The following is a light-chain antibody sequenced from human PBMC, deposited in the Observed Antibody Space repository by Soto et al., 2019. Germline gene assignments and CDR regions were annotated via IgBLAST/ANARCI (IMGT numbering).Light chain of an antibody. Sequence: MVWTQSPGTLSLSPGERATLSCRASQSVSSSYLSWYQQKPGQAPRLLIYGASSRATGIPDSFSGSGSGTDFTLAISRLEPEDFAVYYCQQYGSSAISFGQGTRLEIK. CDR1: QSVSSSY. CDR3: QQYGSSAIS. V-gene: IGKV3-20*01. J-gene: IGKJ5*01. CDR2: GAS.